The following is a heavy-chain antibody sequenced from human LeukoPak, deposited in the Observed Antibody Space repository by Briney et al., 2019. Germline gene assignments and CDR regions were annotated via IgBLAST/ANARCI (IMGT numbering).Heavy chain of an antibody. Sequence: GGSLRLSCAASGFTFSSYWMSWVRQAPGKGLEWVANIKQDGSEKYYVDSVKGRFTISRDNAKNSLYPQMNSLRAEDTAVYYCARDPPYYYDSSGFWGQGTLVTVSS. J-gene: IGHJ4*02. CDR3: ARDPPYYYDSSGF. V-gene: IGHV3-7*01. D-gene: IGHD3-22*01. CDR2: IKQDGSEK. CDR1: GFTFSSYW.